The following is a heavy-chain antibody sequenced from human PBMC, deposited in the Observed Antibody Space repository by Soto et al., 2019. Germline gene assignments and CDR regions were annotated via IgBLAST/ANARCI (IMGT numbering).Heavy chain of an antibody. Sequence: PGGSLRLSCAASGFTFSSYAMSWVRQAPGKGLEWVSAISGSGGSTYYADSVRGRFTISRDNSKNTLYLQMNSLRAEDTAVYYCAKSVYGVVPAAGFDYWGQGTLVTVSS. V-gene: IGHV3-23*01. D-gene: IGHD2-2*01. CDR2: ISGSGGST. CDR3: AKSVYGVVPAAGFDY. J-gene: IGHJ4*02. CDR1: GFTFSSYA.